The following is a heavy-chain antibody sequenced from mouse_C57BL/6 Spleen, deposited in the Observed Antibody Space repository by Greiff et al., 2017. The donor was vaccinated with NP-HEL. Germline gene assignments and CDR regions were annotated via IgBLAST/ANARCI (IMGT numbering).Heavy chain of an antibody. V-gene: IGHV14-4*01. Sequence: EVQLVESGAELVRPGASVKLSCTASGFNIKDDYMHWVKQRPEQGLEWIGWIDPENGDTEYASKFQGKATITADTSSNTAYLQLSSLTSEDTAVYYCTTLLLRVFAYWGQGTLVTVSA. CDR2: IDPENGDT. CDR1: GFNIKDDY. D-gene: IGHD1-1*01. J-gene: IGHJ3*01. CDR3: TTLLLRVFAY.